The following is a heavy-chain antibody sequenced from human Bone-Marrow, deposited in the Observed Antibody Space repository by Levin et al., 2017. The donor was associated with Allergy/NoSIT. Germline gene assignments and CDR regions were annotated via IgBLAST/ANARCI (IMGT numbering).Heavy chain of an antibody. Sequence: GESLKISCAASGFTFSNYAMNWVRQAPGKGLEWVSLISGSDGNTYYADSVKGRFTISRDNSKNTVYLQMNSLRAEDTAVYYCAKDLYGDYWDYWGQGTLVIVSS. D-gene: IGHD4-17*01. CDR1: GFTFSNYA. CDR3: AKDLYGDYWDY. J-gene: IGHJ4*02. V-gene: IGHV3-23*01. CDR2: ISGSDGNT.